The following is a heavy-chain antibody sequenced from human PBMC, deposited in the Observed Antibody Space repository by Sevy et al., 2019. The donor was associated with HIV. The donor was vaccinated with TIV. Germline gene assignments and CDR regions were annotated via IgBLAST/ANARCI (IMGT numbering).Heavy chain of an antibody. CDR2: IYSGGST. J-gene: IGHJ5*02. CDR1: GFTVSSNY. Sequence: GGSLRLSCAASGFTVSSNYMSWVRQAPGKGLEWVSVIYSGGSTYYADSVKGRFTISRDNSKNTLYLQMNSLRAEDTAVYYCARDVRYCSGGSSYNWFDPRGQGTLVTVSS. CDR3: ARDVRYCSGGSSYNWFDP. V-gene: IGHV3-53*01. D-gene: IGHD2-15*01.